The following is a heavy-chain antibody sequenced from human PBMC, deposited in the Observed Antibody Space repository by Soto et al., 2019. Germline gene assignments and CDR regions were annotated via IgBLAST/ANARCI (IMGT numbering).Heavy chain of an antibody. J-gene: IGHJ4*02. V-gene: IGHV3-30*03. CDR1: GFTFSSYG. Sequence: PGGSLRLSCAASGFTFSSYGMHWVRQAPGKGLEWVAVISYDGSNKYYADSVKGRFTISRDNSKNTLYLQMNSLRAEDTAVYYCARTKNPTQSYFDDWGQGTLVTV. CDR3: ARTKNPTQSYFDD. CDR2: ISYDGSNK.